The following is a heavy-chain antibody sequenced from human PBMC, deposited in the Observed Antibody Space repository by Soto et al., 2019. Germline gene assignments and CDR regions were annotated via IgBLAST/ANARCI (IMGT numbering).Heavy chain of an antibody. Sequence: QVQLVESGGGVVQPGRSLRLSCAASGFTLSKYGMHWVRQAPGKGLEWVAVISDDGSNKNYADYVKGRLTISRDNSKNTLYLQMNSLRLEDTAVYYCAKEGGFRTESPLYYYGMDVWGQGTTVTVSS. CDR1: GFTLSKYG. D-gene: IGHD6-25*01. CDR3: AKEGGFRTESPLYYYGMDV. V-gene: IGHV3-30*18. J-gene: IGHJ6*02. CDR2: ISDDGSNK.